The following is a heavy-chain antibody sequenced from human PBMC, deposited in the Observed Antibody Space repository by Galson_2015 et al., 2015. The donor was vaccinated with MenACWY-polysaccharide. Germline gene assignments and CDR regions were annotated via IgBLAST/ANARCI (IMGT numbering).Heavy chain of an antibody. J-gene: IGHJ3*02. Sequence: SLRLSCAASGSRFSNSGMHWVRQAPGKGLEWVAVIQYDGSNKVYADSVKGRFTISRDNSKNTVFLEMNTLGVEDTAVYYCAREGSRIVFPAFDIWGQWTMVTVSS. D-gene: IGHD2-2*01. CDR3: AREGSRIVFPAFDI. CDR2: IQYDGSNK. V-gene: IGHV3-33*01. CDR1: GSRFSNSG.